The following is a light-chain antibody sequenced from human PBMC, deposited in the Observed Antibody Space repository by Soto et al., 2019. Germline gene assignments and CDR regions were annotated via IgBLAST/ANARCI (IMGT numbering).Light chain of an antibody. CDR2: EVS. V-gene: IGLV2-14*01. Sequence: QSALPQPASVSGSPGQSITLSCTGTSSDIGNYNYVSWYQQHPGKAPKLMIYEVSNRPSGVSTRFSGSKSGNTASLTLSGLLAEDEADYYCSSFTTGSTLVFGGGTKVTVL. J-gene: IGLJ3*02. CDR1: SSDIGNYNY. CDR3: SSFTTGSTLV.